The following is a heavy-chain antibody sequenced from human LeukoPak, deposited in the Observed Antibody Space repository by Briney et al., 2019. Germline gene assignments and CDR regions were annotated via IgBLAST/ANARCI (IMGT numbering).Heavy chain of an antibody. CDR3: ARGGIVVVPAAIDWFDP. D-gene: IGHD2-2*02. Sequence: ASVKVSCKASGYTFTSYYMHWVRQASGQGLEWMGIINPSGGSTSYAQKFQGRVTMTRDMSTSTVYMELSSLRSEDTAVYYCARGGIVVVPAAIDWFDPWAREPWSPSPQ. CDR1: GYTFTSYY. J-gene: IGHJ5*02. V-gene: IGHV1-46*01. CDR2: INPSGGST.